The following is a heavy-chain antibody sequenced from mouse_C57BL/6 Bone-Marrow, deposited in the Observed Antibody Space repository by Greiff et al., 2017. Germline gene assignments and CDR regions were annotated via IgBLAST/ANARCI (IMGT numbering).Heavy chain of an antibody. V-gene: IGHV1-55*01. CDR3: ARPYYSNYWYFDV. CDR1: GYTFTSYW. D-gene: IGHD2-5*01. J-gene: IGHJ1*03. Sequence: QVQLQQPGAELVKPGASVKMSCKASGYTFTSYWITWVKQRPGQGLEWIGDIYPGSGSTNYNEKFKSKATLTVDTSASTAYMQLSSLPSEDAAVYDCARPYYSNYWYFDVWGTGTTVTVSS. CDR2: IYPGSGST.